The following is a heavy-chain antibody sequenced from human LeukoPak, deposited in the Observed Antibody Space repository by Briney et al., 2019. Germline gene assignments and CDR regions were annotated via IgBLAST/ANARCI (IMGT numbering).Heavy chain of an antibody. V-gene: IGHV3-30*02. CDR3: AKDMYETGTTAGAATGPDY. CDR1: GFTFSSYG. D-gene: IGHD6-13*01. J-gene: IGHJ4*02. CDR2: IRYDGSNE. Sequence: GGSLRLSCVVSGFTFSSYGMHWVRQAPGKGLEWVAFIRYDGSNEYYTDSVKGRFTISRDKYKNTLYLQMNSLRPEDTAVYYCAKDMYETGTTAGAATGPDYWGQGTLVTVSS.